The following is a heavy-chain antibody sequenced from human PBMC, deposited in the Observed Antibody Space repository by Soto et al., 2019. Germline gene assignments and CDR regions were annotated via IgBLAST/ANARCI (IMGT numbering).Heavy chain of an antibody. J-gene: IGHJ4*02. CDR3: ARTSRFAY. CDR2: INHSGST. Sequence: QVLLQQWGAGLLKPSETLSLTCAVYGGSFSDYYWSWIRQPPGKGLEWIGEINHSGSTNYNPSLQSRVTISVDPSKRQFPLRLSSVTAADTAVSYCARTSRFAYWGQGTLVTVSS. CDR1: GGSFSDYY. V-gene: IGHV4-34*01. D-gene: IGHD6-6*01.